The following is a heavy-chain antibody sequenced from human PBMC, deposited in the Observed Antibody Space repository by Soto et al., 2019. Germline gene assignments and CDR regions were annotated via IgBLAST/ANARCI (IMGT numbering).Heavy chain of an antibody. D-gene: IGHD4-17*01. Sequence: QVQLQQSGPRLVKPSETLSLTCTVSSGPDRSHNWGWIRQPPGRGLEWVCYVYYTGDTAYTPSLSGRVTISADTSTNDISSTLNSVTAADTAFYYCVRQGIDYLHGLVDVWGQGTTVSVSS. CDR3: VRQGIDYLHGLVDV. V-gene: IGHV4-59*08. CDR1: SGPDRSHN. J-gene: IGHJ6*02. CDR2: VYYTGDT.